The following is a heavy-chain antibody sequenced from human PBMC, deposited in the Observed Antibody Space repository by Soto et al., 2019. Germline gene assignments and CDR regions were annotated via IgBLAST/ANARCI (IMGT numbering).Heavy chain of an antibody. CDR2: INPNSGGT. CDR1: GYTFTGYY. CDR3: ARGIWSGYYTGDYYYYGMDV. V-gene: IGHV1-2*04. D-gene: IGHD3-3*01. J-gene: IGHJ6*02. Sequence: GASVKVSCKASGYTFTGYYMHWVRQAPGQGLEWMGWINPNSGGTNYAQKFQGWVTMTRDTSISTAYMELSRLRSDDTAVYYCARGIWSGYYTGDYYYYGMDVWGQGTTVTVSS.